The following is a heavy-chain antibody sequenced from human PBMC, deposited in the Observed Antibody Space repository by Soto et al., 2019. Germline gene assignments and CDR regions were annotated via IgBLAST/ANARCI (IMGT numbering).Heavy chain of an antibody. Sequence: PGGSLRLSCAASGFPFSDYYMSWIRQAPGKGLEWVSYISSSGSTIYYADSVKGRFTISRDNAKNSLYLQMNSLRAEDTAVYYCARDHWDTTLKAFDYWGQGTLVTVSS. V-gene: IGHV3-11*01. D-gene: IGHD5-18*01. CDR3: ARDHWDTTLKAFDY. J-gene: IGHJ4*02. CDR2: ISSSGSTI. CDR1: GFPFSDYY.